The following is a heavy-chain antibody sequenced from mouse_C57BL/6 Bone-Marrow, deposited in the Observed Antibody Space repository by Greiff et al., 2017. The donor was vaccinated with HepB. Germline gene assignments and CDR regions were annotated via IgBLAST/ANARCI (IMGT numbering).Heavy chain of an antibody. CDR1: GYAFTNYL. D-gene: IGHD2-5*01. CDR3: ARKRASYSNYFDY. Sequence: VKLQESGAELVRPGTSVKVSCKASGYAFTNYLIEWVKQRPGQGLEWIGVINPGSGGTNYNEKFKGKATLTADKSSSTAYMQLSSLTSEDSAVYFCARKRASYSNYFDYWGQGTTLTVSS. V-gene: IGHV1-54*01. CDR2: INPGSGGT. J-gene: IGHJ2*01.